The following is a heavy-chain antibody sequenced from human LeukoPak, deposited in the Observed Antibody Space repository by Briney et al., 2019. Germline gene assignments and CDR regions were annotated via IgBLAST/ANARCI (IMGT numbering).Heavy chain of an antibody. V-gene: IGHV4-34*01. Sequence: PSETLSLTCAVYGGSFSGYYWSWIRQPPGKGLEWIGEINHSGSTNYNPSLKSRVTISVDTSKNQFSLKLSSVTAADTAVYYCARLASRYFDLRGRGTLVTVSS. CDR3: ARLASRYFDL. J-gene: IGHJ2*01. CDR1: GGSFSGYY. CDR2: INHSGST.